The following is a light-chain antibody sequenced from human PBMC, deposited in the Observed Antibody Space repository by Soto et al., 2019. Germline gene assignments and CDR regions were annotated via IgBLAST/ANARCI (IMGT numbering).Light chain of an antibody. V-gene: IGLV1-40*01. J-gene: IGLJ2*01. CDR3: QSYDTSLSTVL. Sequence: QSVLTQPPSVSGAPGQRVTISCTGSSSNIGAGYDVHWYQQHPGTAPKLLIFRNSNRPSGVPDRFSGSKSGTSASLAITGLQAEDEAVYYCQSYDTSLSTVLFGGGTQLTVL. CDR2: RNS. CDR1: SSNIGAGYD.